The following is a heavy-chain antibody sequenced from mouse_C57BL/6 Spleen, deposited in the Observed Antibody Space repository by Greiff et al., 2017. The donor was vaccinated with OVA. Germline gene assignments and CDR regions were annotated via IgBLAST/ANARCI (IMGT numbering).Heavy chain of an antibody. V-gene: IGHV1-62-2*01. CDR3: ARHEEGRTGGSYAMDY. J-gene: IGHJ4*01. CDR2: FYPGSGSI. D-gene: IGHD1-1*02. CDR1: GYTFTEYT. Sequence: QVQLQQSGAELVKPGASVKLSCKASGYTFTEYTIHWVKQRSGQGLEWIGWFYPGSGSIKYNENFKDKATLTADKSSSTVYMELSRMTTEDSAVYVCARHEEGRTGGSYAMDYWGQGTSVTVSS.